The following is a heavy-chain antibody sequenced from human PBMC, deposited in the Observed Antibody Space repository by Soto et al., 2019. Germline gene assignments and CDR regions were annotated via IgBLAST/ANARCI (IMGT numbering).Heavy chain of an antibody. D-gene: IGHD2-15*01. V-gene: IGHV1-69*06. CDR1: GGTFSSYA. J-gene: IGHJ6*02. CDR2: IIPIFGTA. CDR3: ARADCSGGSCYSYYGMDV. Sequence: AASVKVFCKASGGTFSSYAISWVRQAPGQGLEWMGGIIPIFGTANYAQKFQGRVTITADKSTSTAYMELSSLRSEDTAVYYCARADCSGGSCYSYYGMDVWGQGTTVTVSS.